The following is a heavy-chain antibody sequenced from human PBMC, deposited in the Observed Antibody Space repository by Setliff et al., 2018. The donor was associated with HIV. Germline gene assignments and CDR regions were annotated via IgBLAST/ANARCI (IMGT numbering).Heavy chain of an antibody. J-gene: IGHJ4*02. Sequence: GESLKISCAASGFTFSTYAMSWVRQAPGKGLEWVSAISGSDSSTYYADSVKGRFTISRDNSKNTLYLQMNSLRAEDTAVYYCAKVEDIVVVPAFDYWGQGTLVTVSS. CDR3: AKVEDIVVVPAFDY. V-gene: IGHV3-23*01. CDR2: ISGSDSST. D-gene: IGHD2-2*01. CDR1: GFTFSTYA.